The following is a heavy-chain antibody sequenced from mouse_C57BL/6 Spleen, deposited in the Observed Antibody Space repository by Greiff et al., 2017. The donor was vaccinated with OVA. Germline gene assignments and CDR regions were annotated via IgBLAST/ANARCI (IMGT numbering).Heavy chain of an antibody. CDR1: GYAFTNYL. Sequence: QVQLQQSGAELVRPGTSVKVSCKASGYAFTNYLIEWVKQRPGQGLEWIGVINPGSGGTHYNEKFKGKATLTADKSSSTAYMQLNSLTSEDSAVDCCARRDGSRVLDYWGQGTTLTVSS. CDR3: ARRDGSRVLDY. J-gene: IGHJ2*01. CDR2: INPGSGGT. D-gene: IGHD1-1*01. V-gene: IGHV1-54*01.